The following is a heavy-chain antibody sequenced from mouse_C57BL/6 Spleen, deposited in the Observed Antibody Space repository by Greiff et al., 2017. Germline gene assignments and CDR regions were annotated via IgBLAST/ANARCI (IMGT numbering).Heavy chain of an antibody. CDR2: IDPEDGET. V-gene: IGHV14-2*01. J-gene: IGHJ4*01. CDR1: GFNIKDYY. Sequence: EVQLQESGAELVKPGASVKLSCTASGFNIKDYYMHWVKQRTEQGLEWIGRIDPEDGETKYAPKFQGKATITADTSSSTAYLQLSSLTSEDTAVYYCARRLRRIPYYYAMDDWGQGTSVTVSS. D-gene: IGHD2-4*01. CDR3: ARRLRRIPYYYAMDD.